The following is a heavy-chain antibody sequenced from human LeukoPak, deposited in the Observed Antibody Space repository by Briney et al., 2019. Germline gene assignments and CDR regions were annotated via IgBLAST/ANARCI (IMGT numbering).Heavy chain of an antibody. J-gene: IGHJ4*02. D-gene: IGHD3-3*01. V-gene: IGHV3-20*04. CDR3: TVSGYLRGYYFDY. Sequence: GGSLRLSCAASGFTFDDYGMRWVRQAPGEGLEWFSGINWNGGSTGYADSVKGRFTISRDNAKNSVYLQMNSLRAEDTALYYCTVSGYLRGYYFDYWGQGTLVTVSS. CDR2: INWNGGST. CDR1: GFTFDDYG.